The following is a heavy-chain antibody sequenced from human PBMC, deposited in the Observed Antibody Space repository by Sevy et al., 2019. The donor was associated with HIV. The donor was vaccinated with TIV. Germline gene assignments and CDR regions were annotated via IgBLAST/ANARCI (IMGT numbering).Heavy chain of an antibody. CDR3: ARSQSSSWHYFDY. D-gene: IGHD6-13*01. CDR1: GFIFSDYT. CDR2: ISYDGSVT. Sequence: GGSLRLSCAASGFIFSDYTLHWVRQAPGTGLEWVEVISYDGSVTYYADSVEGRFTISRDNSKNTLFLQMNSLRHEDTAVYYCARSQSSSWHYFDYWGQGTLVTVSS. V-gene: IGHV3-30*04. J-gene: IGHJ4*02.